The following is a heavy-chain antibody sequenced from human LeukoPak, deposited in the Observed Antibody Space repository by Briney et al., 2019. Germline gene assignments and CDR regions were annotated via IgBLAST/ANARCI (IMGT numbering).Heavy chain of an antibody. J-gene: IGHJ6*02. Sequence: GGPLRLSCEVSEFTFSSYAMSWVRQAPGKGLEWVSAISDGGDSTSYADSVKGRFSISRDNSKNTLYLQMNSLRAEDTAVYHCAKSTVAAPNYYYALDVWGQGTTVTVSS. CDR1: EFTFSSYA. CDR3: AKSTVAAPNYYYALDV. D-gene: IGHD6-19*01. CDR2: ISDGGDST. V-gene: IGHV3-23*01.